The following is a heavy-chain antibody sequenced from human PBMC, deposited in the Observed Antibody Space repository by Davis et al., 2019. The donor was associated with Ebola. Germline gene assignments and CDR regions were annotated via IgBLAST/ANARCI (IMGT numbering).Heavy chain of an antibody. CDR3: VSPLAGAFDDF. J-gene: IGHJ4*02. V-gene: IGHV3-9*01. CDR1: GFTFDDYA. CDR2: ISWNSGSI. Sequence: SLKISCAASGFTFDDYAMHWVRQAPGKGLEWVSGISWNSGSIGYADSVKGRFTISRDNAKNSLYLQMNSLRVDDTAVYYCVSPLAGAFDDFWSQGTLVTVSS. D-gene: IGHD3-9*01.